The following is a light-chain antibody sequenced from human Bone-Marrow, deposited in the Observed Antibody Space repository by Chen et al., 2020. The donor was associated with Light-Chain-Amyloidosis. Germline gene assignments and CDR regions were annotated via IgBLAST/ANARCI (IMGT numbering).Light chain of an antibody. Sequence: EIVMTQSPATLSLSPGERATLSCGASQGLNNKLAWYQQKPGQAPRLLIYDASTRATDIPSRFRGSGSGTEFTLTITSLEPEDFAVYYCQQRSNWPPALTFGGGTKVEIK. CDR1: QGLNNK. J-gene: IGKJ4*01. V-gene: IGKV3-11*01. CDR2: DAS. CDR3: QQRSNWPPALT.